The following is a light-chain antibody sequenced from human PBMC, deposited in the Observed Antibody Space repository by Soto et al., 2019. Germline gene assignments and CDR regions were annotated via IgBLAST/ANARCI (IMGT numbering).Light chain of an antibody. CDR2: DAS. Sequence: EIVLTQSPATLSLSPGARATLSCRASQSVSRYLAWYQQKHGQAPRLLIYDASNRATGIPARFSGSGSGTDLTITISSLEPEDVEVYDGQHYVSPPITFGQGTRLEIK. V-gene: IGKV3-11*01. CDR3: QHYVSPPIT. J-gene: IGKJ5*01. CDR1: QSVSRY.